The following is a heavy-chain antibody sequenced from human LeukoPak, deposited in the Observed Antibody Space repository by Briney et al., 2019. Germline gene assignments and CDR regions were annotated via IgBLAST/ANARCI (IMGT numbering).Heavy chain of an antibody. CDR1: GGSISSSSYY. D-gene: IGHD6-19*01. CDR3: ARHVAVANYYYYMDV. CDR2: IYYSGST. V-gene: IGHV4-39*07. J-gene: IGHJ6*03. Sequence: SETLSLTCTVSGGSISSSSYYWGWIRQPPGKGLEWIGSIYYSGSTYYNPSLKSRVTTSVDTSKNQFSLKLSSVTAADTAVYYCARHVAVANYYYYMDVWGKGTTVTISS.